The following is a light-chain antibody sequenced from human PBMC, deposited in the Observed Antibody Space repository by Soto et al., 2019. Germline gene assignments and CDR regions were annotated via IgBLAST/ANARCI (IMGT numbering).Light chain of an antibody. Sequence: QSVLTQPASVSGSPGQSITISCTGTSSDVGGYNYVSWYQQHPGKAPKLMIYDVSNRPSGISYRFSGSKPGNTASLTISGLQDEVYLDSYCSSYASSNNVIVRGGTKVTVL. CDR1: SSDVGGYNY. J-gene: IGLJ2*01. CDR2: DVS. CDR3: SSYASSNNVI. V-gene: IGLV2-14*03.